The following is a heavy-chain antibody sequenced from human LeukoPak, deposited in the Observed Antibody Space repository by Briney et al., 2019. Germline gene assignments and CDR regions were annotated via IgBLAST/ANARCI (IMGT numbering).Heavy chain of an antibody. CDR3: ARAWTGYSYGDY. CDR2: ISGSGSTI. V-gene: IGHV3-11*01. CDR1: GFTFSDYY. J-gene: IGHJ4*02. Sequence: GGSLRLSCAASGFTFSDYYMSWIRQAPGKGLEWVAYISGSGSTIYYADSVKGRFTLSRDNAKTSLYLQMNSLRAEDTAVYYCARAWTGYSYGDYWGQGTLVTVSS. D-gene: IGHD5-18*01.